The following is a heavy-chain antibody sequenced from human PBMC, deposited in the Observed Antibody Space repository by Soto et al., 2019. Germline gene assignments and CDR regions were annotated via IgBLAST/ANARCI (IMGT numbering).Heavy chain of an antibody. Sequence: ASVKVSCKASGGTFSSYAISWVRQAPGQGLEWMGGIIPIFGTANYAQKFQGRATITADKSTSTAYMELSSLRSEDTAVYYCASPQRIAVAGSAGGDNGDYYFDYWGQGTLVTVSS. V-gene: IGHV1-69*06. CDR1: GGTFSSYA. CDR2: IIPIFGTA. D-gene: IGHD6-19*01. CDR3: ASPQRIAVAGSAGGDNGDYYFDY. J-gene: IGHJ4*02.